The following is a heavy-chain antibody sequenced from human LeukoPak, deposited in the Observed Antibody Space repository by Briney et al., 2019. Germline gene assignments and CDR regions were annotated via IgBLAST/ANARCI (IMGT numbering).Heavy chain of an antibody. CDR3: AKDRRLYDILTPFDY. V-gene: IGHV3-66*01. J-gene: IGHJ4*02. Sequence: GGSLRLSCAASGFSVVSNYMSWVRQAPGKGLEWVSVLFSGGSTYYADSVKGRFTISRDNSKNTLYLQMNSLRAEDTAVYFCAKDRRLYDILTPFDYWGQGTLVTVSS. CDR1: GFSVVSNY. D-gene: IGHD3-9*01. CDR2: LFSGGST.